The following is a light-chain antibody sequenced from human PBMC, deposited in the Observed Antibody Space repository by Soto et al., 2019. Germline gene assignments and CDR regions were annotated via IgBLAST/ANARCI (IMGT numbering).Light chain of an antibody. CDR2: GAS. Sequence: EIVMTQSPSTLSVSPGERATLSCRASQSVSSSYLAWYQQKPGQAPRLLIYGASTRATGIPARFSGSGSGTEFTLTISSLQSEDFAVYYCQQYNNWPRTFRQGTKVDIK. CDR1: QSVSSSY. CDR3: QQYNNWPRT. V-gene: IGKV3-15*01. J-gene: IGKJ1*01.